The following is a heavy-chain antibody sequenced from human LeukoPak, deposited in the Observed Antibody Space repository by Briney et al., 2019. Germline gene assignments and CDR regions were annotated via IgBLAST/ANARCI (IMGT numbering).Heavy chain of an antibody. CDR1: GFTFSSYW. D-gene: IGHD2-2*01. CDR3: ARDYCSSTSCYFFDY. CDR2: INSDGSST. V-gene: IGHV3-74*01. Sequence: PGGSLRLSCAASGFTFSSYWMHWVRQAPGKGLVWVSLINSDGSSTSYADSVKGRFTISRDNAKNTLYLQMNSLRAEDTAVYYCARDYCSSTSCYFFDYWGQGTLVTVSS. J-gene: IGHJ4*02.